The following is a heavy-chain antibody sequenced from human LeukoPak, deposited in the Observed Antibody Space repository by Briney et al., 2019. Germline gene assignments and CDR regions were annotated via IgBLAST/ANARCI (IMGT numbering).Heavy chain of an antibody. CDR3: ARDRSTTVTNHGDDY. V-gene: IGHV1-69*04. J-gene: IGHJ4*02. Sequence: ASVKVSCKASGDTFSSYAISWVRQAPGQGLEWMGRIIPILGIANYAQKFQGRVTITADKSTSTAYMDLSSLRSEDTAVYYCARDRSTTVTNHGDDYWGEGTLVTVSS. CDR2: IIPILGIA. CDR1: GDTFSSYA. D-gene: IGHD4-17*01.